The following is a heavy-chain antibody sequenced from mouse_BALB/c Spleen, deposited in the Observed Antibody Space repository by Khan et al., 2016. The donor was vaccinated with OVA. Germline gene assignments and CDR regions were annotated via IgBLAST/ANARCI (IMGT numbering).Heavy chain of an antibody. J-gene: IGHJ4*01. V-gene: IGHV1-7*01. CDR3: ARSSGLGSSYYFRIDY. CDR2: INPDTGYN. D-gene: IGHD1-1*01. CDR1: GYTLTTYW. Sequence: QVQLQQPGAELAKPGASVKMSCKASGYTLTTYWMHWIKQRPGQGLEWMGYINPDTGYNECVQKFKDKATLKVDKSSSTAYMQLRSLTSEDSAVSYCARSSGLGSSYYFRIDYLGQRSSVALSS.